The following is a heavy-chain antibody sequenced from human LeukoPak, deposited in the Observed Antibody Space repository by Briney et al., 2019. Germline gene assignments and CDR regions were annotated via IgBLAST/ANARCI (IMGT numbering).Heavy chain of an antibody. D-gene: IGHD2-2*01. CDR2: TNSVDSST. CDR1: GFTFSSHW. CDR3: TRCPSSTSCYGILLDY. V-gene: IGHV3-74*01. J-gene: IGHJ4*02. Sequence: GGSLRLSCAASGFTFSSHWMHWVRQAPGKGLVWVSRTNSVDSSTAYADSVKGRFTISRDNSKDTLSLQMNSLTAQDTAVYYCTRCPSSTSCYGILLDYWGQGTLVTVSS.